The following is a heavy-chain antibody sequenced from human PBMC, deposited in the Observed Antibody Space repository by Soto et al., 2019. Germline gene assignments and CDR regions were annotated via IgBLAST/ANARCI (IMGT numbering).Heavy chain of an antibody. V-gene: IGHV3-23*01. CDR2: ISGSGGST. D-gene: IGHD5-18*01. CDR3: AKDPGIQLWLRWSYYYGMDV. CDR1: GFTFSSYA. J-gene: IGHJ6*02. Sequence: PGGSLSLSCAASGFTFSSYAMSWVRQAPGKGLEWVSAISGSGGSTYYADSVKGRFTISRDNSKNTLYLQMNSLRAEDTAVYYCAKDPGIQLWLRWSYYYGMDVWGQGTTVTVSS.